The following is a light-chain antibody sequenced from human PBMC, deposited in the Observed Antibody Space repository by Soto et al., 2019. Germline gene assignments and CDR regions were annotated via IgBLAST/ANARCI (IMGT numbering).Light chain of an antibody. CDR1: QTIDNY. V-gene: IGKV1-39*01. CDR3: QQSYITLFT. CDR2: AAS. J-gene: IGKJ3*01. Sequence: DIQMTQSPSSLSASVGDRVTITCRASQTIDNYLNWYQQKPGKAPKLLIYAASTLQSGVPSRFSGRGSGTEFTLTISRLQREDFATYYCQQSYITLFTFGPGTKVDIK.